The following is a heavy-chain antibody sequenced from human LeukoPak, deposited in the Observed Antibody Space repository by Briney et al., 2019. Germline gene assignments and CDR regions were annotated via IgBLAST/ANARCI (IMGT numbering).Heavy chain of an antibody. CDR2: IKQDGREK. CDR1: GFSFSRYW. CDR3: ARDLTHHSDAVGAFDM. J-gene: IGHJ3*02. D-gene: IGHD6-19*01. V-gene: IGHV3-7*01. Sequence: GGSLRLSCGASGFSFSRYWMSWVRQAPGKGLERVANIKQDGREKYYVDSVKGRFTISRDNAKSSLYLQMSSLRAEDTAVYFCARDLTHHSDAVGAFDMWGQGTMVTVSS.